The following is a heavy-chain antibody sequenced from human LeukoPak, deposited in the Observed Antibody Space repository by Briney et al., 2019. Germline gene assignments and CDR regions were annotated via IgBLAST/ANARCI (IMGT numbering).Heavy chain of an antibody. CDR3: ARGYCSGGSCSTPGPMDV. CDR1: GGSLSGYY. J-gene: IGHJ6*03. CDR2: INHSGST. V-gene: IGHV4-34*01. D-gene: IGHD2-15*01. Sequence: SETLSLTCAVYGGSLSGYYWSGIRQPPGKGLEWIGEINHSGSTNYNPSLKSRVTISVDTSKNQFSLKLSSVTAADTAVYYCARGYCSGGSCSTPGPMDVWGKGTTVTVSS.